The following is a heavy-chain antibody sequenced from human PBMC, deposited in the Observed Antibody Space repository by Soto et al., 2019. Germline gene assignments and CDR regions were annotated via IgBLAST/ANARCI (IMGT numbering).Heavy chain of an antibody. J-gene: IGHJ5*02. D-gene: IGHD6-13*01. CDR3: ARKQAAAVANNWFDP. CDR1: GYTFTSYG. V-gene: IGHV1-18*04. CDR2: ISAYNGNT. Sequence: QVQLVQSGAEVKKPGASVKVSCKASGYTFTSYGISWVRQAPGQGLEWMGWISAYNGNTNYAQKLQGRVTMTTDTSTSTAYMELRGLRSDDTAVYYCARKQAAAVANNWFDPWGQGTLVTVSS.